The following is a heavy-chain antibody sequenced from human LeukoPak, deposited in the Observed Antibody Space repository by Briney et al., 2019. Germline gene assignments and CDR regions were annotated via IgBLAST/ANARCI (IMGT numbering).Heavy chain of an antibody. Sequence: PGGSLRLSCAASGFTVNSNYMSWVRQAPGKGLEWVSVIYSGGSTYYADSVKGRVTISRDNSKNTLYLQMNSLRAEDTAVYYCARFFRGYSSGWYPYFDYWGQGTLVTVSS. V-gene: IGHV3-53*01. CDR1: GFTVNSNY. CDR3: ARFFRGYSSGWYPYFDY. D-gene: IGHD6-19*01. J-gene: IGHJ4*02. CDR2: IYSGGST.